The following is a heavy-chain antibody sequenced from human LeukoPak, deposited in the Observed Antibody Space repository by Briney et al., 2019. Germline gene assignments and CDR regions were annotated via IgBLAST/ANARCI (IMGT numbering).Heavy chain of an antibody. CDR1: GFTFSSYA. V-gene: IGHV3-64*01. D-gene: IGHD3-10*01. CDR3: ARDYKADF. Sequence: PGGSLRLSCAASGFTFSSYAMHWVRQAPGKGLEYVSAISSNGGSTYYANSVKGRFTISRDNSKNTLYLQMNSLRGEDTAIYYCARDYKADFWGQGTLVTVSS. J-gene: IGHJ4*02. CDR2: ISSNGGST.